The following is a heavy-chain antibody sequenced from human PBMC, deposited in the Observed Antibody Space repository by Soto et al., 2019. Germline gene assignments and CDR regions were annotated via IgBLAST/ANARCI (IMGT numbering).Heavy chain of an antibody. CDR1: GGSVSSVDHY. J-gene: IGHJ5*02. Sequence: SSETLSLTCTVSGGSVSSVDHYWSWIRQPPGKGLEWMGYIYHSGSTHYNPSLNSRLTISIDTSTNRFSLNLTSVTAADTAVYFCARLRWETENNWFDPWGQGALVTVSS. V-gene: IGHV4-30-4*01. CDR2: IYHSGST. D-gene: IGHD1-26*01. CDR3: ARLRWETENNWFDP.